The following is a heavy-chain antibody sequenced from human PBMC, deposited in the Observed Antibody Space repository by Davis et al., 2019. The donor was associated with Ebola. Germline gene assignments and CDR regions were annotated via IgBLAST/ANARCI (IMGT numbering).Heavy chain of an antibody. CDR3: ARDHLWFGELLYTLYGMDV. D-gene: IGHD3-10*01. V-gene: IGHV3-7*01. CDR2: IKQDGSEK. Sequence: PGGSLRLSCAASGFTFSSYWMSWVRQAPGKGLEWVANIKQDGSEKYYADSAKGRFTISRDNAKNSLYLQMNSLRAEDTAVYYCARDHLWFGELLYTLYGMDVWGQGTTVTVSS. J-gene: IGHJ6*02. CDR1: GFTFSSYW.